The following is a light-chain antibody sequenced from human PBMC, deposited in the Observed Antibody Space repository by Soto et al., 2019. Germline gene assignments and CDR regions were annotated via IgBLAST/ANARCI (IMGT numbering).Light chain of an antibody. V-gene: IGLV2-14*01. Sequence: QSALTQPASLSGSAGQSITISCSGTMRDVGAYHLVSWYQQHPGTAPKLIMYEVRNRPSGISSRFSGSRSGNTASLTISGLQPEDEGDYYCSAYTARSPLVFGGGTKLTVL. CDR1: MRDVGAYHL. CDR2: EVR. J-gene: IGLJ3*02. CDR3: SAYTARSPLV.